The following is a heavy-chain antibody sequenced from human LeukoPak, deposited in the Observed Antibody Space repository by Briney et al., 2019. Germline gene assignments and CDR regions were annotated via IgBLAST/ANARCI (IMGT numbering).Heavy chain of an antibody. CDR1: GFTFSSYA. V-gene: IGHV3-30*04. CDR3: ARDSFDPTGFDP. J-gene: IGHJ5*02. Sequence: GRSLRLSCAASGFTFSSYAIHWVRQAPGKGLEWVAVISYDGGNKYYADSVKGRFTISRDNSKNTLYLQVNSLRAEDTAVYYCARDSFDPTGFDPWGQGTLVTVSS. D-gene: IGHD3-10*01. CDR2: ISYDGGNK.